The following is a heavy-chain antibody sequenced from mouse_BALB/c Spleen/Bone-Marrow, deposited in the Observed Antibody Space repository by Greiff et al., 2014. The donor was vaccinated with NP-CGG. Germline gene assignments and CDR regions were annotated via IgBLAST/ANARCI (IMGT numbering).Heavy chain of an antibody. V-gene: IGHV1-87*01. D-gene: IGHD2-10*01. CDR1: GYTFTSYW. J-gene: IGHJ4*01. CDR2: IYPGDGDT. CDR3: ARTGAYYGSMDY. Sequence: VQLQQSGAELARPGASVKLSCKASGYTFTSYWMQWVKQRPGQGLEWIGAIYPGDGDTRYTQKFKGKATLTADKSSSTAYMQLSSLAPEDSAVYYCARTGAYYGSMDYWGQGTSVTVSS.